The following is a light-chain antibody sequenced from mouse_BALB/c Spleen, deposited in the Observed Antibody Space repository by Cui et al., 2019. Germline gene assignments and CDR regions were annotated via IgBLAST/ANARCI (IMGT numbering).Light chain of an antibody. CDR2: GAS. CDR3: HQYLSSTWT. CDR1: QRVLYGSNQKNY. J-gene: IGKJ1*01. V-gene: IGKV8-27*01. Sequence: IMMTQSPSSLAVSAGEKVTMSCKSSQRVLYGSNQKNYLAWNQQKPGQSPKLLIYGASTRESGVPDRFTGSGYGTDFTLNISSVQAEDLAVYYCHQYLSSTWTFGGGTKLEIK.